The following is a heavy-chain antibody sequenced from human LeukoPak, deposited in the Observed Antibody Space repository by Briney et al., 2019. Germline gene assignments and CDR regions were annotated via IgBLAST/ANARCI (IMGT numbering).Heavy chain of an antibody. D-gene: IGHD3-10*01. CDR2: ISGSGGST. CDR3: AKVVYPFGSVEY. Sequence: GGSLRLSCVASGFTFSSYWMHWVRQAPGKGLEWVSAISGSGGSTYYADSVKGRFTISRDNSKNTLYLQMNSLRAEDTAVYYCAKVVYPFGSVEYWGQGTLATVSS. J-gene: IGHJ4*02. CDR1: GFTFSSYW. V-gene: IGHV3-23*01.